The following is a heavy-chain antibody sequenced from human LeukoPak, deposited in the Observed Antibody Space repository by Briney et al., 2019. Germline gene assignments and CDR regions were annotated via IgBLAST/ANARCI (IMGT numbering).Heavy chain of an antibody. Sequence: GESLKISCKGSEYSFTSYWIGWARQMPGKGLEWMGIIYPGDSDTRYSPSFQGQVTISADKSISTAYLQWSSLKASATAMYYCARRSDSGSYSYWGQGTLVTVSS. CDR1: EYSFTSYW. D-gene: IGHD3-10*01. CDR3: ARRSDSGSYSY. J-gene: IGHJ4*02. V-gene: IGHV5-51*01. CDR2: IYPGDSDT.